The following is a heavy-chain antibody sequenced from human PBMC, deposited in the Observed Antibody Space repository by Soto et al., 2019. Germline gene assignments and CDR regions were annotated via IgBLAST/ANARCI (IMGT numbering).Heavy chain of an antibody. D-gene: IGHD3-3*01. Sequence: SVKVSCKASGGTFSSYAISWVRQAPGQGLEWMGGIIPIFGTANYAQKFQGRVTITADESTSTAYMELSSLRSEDTAVYYRARVGRHYDSPPYYFDYWGQGTLVTVSS. CDR3: ARVGRHYDSPPYYFDY. V-gene: IGHV1-69*13. CDR1: GGTFSSYA. CDR2: IIPIFGTA. J-gene: IGHJ4*02.